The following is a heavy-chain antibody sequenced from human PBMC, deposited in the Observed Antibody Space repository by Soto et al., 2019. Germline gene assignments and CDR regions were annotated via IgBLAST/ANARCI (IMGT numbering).Heavy chain of an antibody. D-gene: IGHD2-21*02. CDR3: ARGVTPIDY. CDR1: GYTFTNFG. CDR2: ISAYNGNT. Sequence: QVQLVQSGAEVKKPGASVKVSCKASGYTFTNFGISWVRQAPGQGLEWMGWISAYNGNTNYAQNFQGRVTMTSDTTAGTAYMELRSLGSDDTAGYCGARGVTPIDYWGQGTLVTVSS. V-gene: IGHV1-18*01. J-gene: IGHJ4*02.